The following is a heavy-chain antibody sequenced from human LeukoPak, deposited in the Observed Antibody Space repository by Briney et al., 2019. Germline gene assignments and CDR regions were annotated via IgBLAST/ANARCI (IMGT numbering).Heavy chain of an antibody. V-gene: IGHV1-69*05. D-gene: IGHD3-22*01. Sequence: SVKVSCKASGGTFSSYAISWVRQAPGQGLEWMRGIIPIFGTANYAQKFQGRVTITTDESTSAAYMELSSLRSEDTAVYYCAREKYDSSGYYSLCFDYWGQGTLVTVSS. CDR3: AREKYDSSGYYSLCFDY. J-gene: IGHJ4*02. CDR1: GGTFSSYA. CDR2: IIPIFGTA.